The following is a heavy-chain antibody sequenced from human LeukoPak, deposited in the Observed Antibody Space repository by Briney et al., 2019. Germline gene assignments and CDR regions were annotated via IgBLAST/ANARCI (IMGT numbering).Heavy chain of an antibody. CDR1: GGSISSVGYY. V-gene: IGHV4-39*01. Sequence: SETLSLTCTVSGGSISSVGYYWSWIRQHPGKGLEWIGYIYYSGSTYYNPSLKSRVTISVDTSKNQFSLKLSSVTAADTAVYYCARHKYDILTGYYDWGQGTLVTVSS. D-gene: IGHD3-9*01. J-gene: IGHJ4*02. CDR2: IYYSGST. CDR3: ARHKYDILTGYYD.